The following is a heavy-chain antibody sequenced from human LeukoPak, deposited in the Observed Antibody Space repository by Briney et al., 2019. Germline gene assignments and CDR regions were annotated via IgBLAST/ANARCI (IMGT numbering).Heavy chain of an antibody. Sequence: ASVKVSCKASGYTFTSYGISWVRQAPGQGLEWMGWISAYNGNTNYAQKLQGRVTMTTDTSTGTAYMELRSLRSDDTAVYYCARDSYDSSGYYLSSDYWGQGTLVTVSS. D-gene: IGHD3-22*01. CDR1: GYTFTSYG. V-gene: IGHV1-18*01. CDR3: ARDSYDSSGYYLSSDY. CDR2: ISAYNGNT. J-gene: IGHJ4*02.